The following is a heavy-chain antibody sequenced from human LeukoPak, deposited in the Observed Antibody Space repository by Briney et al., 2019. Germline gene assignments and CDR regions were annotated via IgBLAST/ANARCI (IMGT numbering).Heavy chain of an antibody. D-gene: IGHD1-1*01. CDR1: GGSFSGYY. J-gene: IGHJ6*03. Sequence: SETLSLTCAVYGGSFSGYYWSWIRQPPGKGLEWIGEINHSGSTNYNPSLKSRVTISVDTSKNQFSLKLSSVTAADTAVYYCAGTASGYYYYYMDVWGKGTTVTISS. CDR3: AGTASGYYYYYMDV. CDR2: INHSGST. V-gene: IGHV4-34*01.